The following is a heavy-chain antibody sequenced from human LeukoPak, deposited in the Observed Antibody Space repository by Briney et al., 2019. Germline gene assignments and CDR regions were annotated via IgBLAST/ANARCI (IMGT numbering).Heavy chain of an antibody. J-gene: IGHJ4*02. V-gene: IGHV2-70*11. CDR3: ARRVTSNSFDY. CDR2: IDWDSDK. CDR1: GFSLSTTGMS. D-gene: IGHD4-17*01. Sequence: SGPALVKPTPPLTLTCTFSGFSLSTTGMSVIWLRQPPGKALEWLARIDWDSDKYYSTSLKTRLTISKDTSKNQVVLTMTNMDPVDTATYYCARRVTSNSFDYWGQGTLVTVSS.